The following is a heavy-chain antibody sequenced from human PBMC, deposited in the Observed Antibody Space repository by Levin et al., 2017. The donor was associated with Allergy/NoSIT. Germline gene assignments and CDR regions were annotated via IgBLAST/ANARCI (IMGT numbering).Heavy chain of an antibody. CDR1: GASLSDNY. V-gene: IGHV4-59*01. CDR2: IYYSGNT. D-gene: IGHD2-21*01. CDR3: ARVDWGIRGDTENWCDP. Sequence: SQTLSLTCTVSGASLSDNYWTWIRQPPGKGLEWIGFIYYSGNTNYNPSLKTRATISADPSKNQFSLTINSVTAADTAVSYAARVDWGIRGDTENWCDPWGQGTLVTVSS. J-gene: IGHJ5*02.